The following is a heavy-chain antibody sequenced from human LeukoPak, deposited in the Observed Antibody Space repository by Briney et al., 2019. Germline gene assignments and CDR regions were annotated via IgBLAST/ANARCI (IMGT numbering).Heavy chain of an antibody. D-gene: IGHD1-26*01. V-gene: IGHV4-39*01. Sequence: SETLSLTCTVSGGSISSSSYYWGRLRQPPGKGLEWIGSIYYSGSTYYNPSLKSRLTISVDTSKNQFSLKLTSVTAADTAVYYCARHVGSENYPRYFDYWGQGTLVTVSS. CDR2: IYYSGST. CDR1: GGSISSSSYY. J-gene: IGHJ4*02. CDR3: ARHVGSENYPRYFDY.